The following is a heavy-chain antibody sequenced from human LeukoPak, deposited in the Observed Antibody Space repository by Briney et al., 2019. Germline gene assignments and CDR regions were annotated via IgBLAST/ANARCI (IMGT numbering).Heavy chain of an antibody. CDR2: VYHGGSS. J-gene: IGHJ4*02. V-gene: IGHV4-38-2*02. D-gene: IGHD3-22*01. CDR3: ARSGIYYDSSGYYPFYFDY. Sequence: SETLSLTCTVSGYSISSGFYWGWIRQPPGKGLEWIGNVYHGGSSYYNPSLKSRVTISVDTSKNQFSLKLSSVTAADTAVYYCARSGIYYDSSGYYPFYFDYWGQGTLVTVSS. CDR1: GYSISSGFY.